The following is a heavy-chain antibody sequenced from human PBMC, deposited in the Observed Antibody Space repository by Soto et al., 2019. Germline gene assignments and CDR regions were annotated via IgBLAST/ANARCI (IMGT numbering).Heavy chain of an antibody. D-gene: IGHD6-13*01. Sequence: SETLSLTCTVSGGSISSGDYYWSWIRQPPGKGLEWIGYIYYSGSTYYNPSLKSRVTISVDTSKNQFSLKLSSVTAADTAVYYCARGPHLSSSWYSVEYYFDYWGQGTLVTVSS. CDR1: GGSISSGDYY. J-gene: IGHJ4*02. CDR3: ARGPHLSSSWYSVEYYFDY. CDR2: IYYSGST. V-gene: IGHV4-30-4*02.